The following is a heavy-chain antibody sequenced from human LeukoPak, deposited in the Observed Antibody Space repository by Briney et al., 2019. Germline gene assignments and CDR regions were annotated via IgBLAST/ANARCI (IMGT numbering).Heavy chain of an antibody. Sequence: VGSLRLSCAASGFTFTNYAMTWVRQAPGKGLEWVSSIKASGDGTYYADSVKGRFTISRDNYRNSLYLQMNSLRTEDTAVYYCGRDPNGDYVGAFDFQRWGQGTLVTVSS. V-gene: IGHV3-23*01. CDR2: IKASGDGT. CDR3: GRDPNGDYVGAFDFQR. D-gene: IGHD4-17*01. CDR1: GFTFTNYA. J-gene: IGHJ1*01.